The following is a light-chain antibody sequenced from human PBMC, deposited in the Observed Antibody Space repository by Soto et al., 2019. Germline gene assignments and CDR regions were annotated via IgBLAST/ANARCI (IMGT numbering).Light chain of an antibody. J-gene: IGKJ1*01. Sequence: EIVMTQSPATLSVSPGERATLSCRASQSVSSSYLAWYQQKPGQAPRLLIFDASNRATGTPARFSGRGSGTDFTLTISSLEPEDFAVYYCQQRSNWPWTFGQGTKVDNK. CDR3: QQRSNWPWT. V-gene: IGKV3-11*01. CDR2: DAS. CDR1: QSVSSSY.